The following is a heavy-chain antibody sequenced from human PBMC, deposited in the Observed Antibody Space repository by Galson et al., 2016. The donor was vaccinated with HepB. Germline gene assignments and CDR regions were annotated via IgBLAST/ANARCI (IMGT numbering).Heavy chain of an antibody. Sequence: SLRLSCAASRFTFRSFGMNWVRQAPGKGLEWVSSISGDSRYKFYGDSVKGRFTISRDNAKNSLYLLLSSLRAEDTAIYYCARPGSTGYFDYWGQGTLVTVSS. CDR1: RFTFRSFG. V-gene: IGHV3-21*01. CDR3: ARPGSTGYFDY. D-gene: IGHD3-9*01. J-gene: IGHJ4*02. CDR2: ISGDSRYK.